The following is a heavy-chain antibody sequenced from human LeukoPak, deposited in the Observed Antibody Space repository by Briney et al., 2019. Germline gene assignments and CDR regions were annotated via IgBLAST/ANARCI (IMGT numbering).Heavy chain of an antibody. Sequence: GGSLRLSCAASGFTFSSYAMGWVRQAPGKGLEWVSLISDSGASTYYANSVKGRFTISRDNSKDTLYLQMNSLRAEDTAVYYCAKDPSYEWGQGTLVTVSS. CDR2: ISDSGAST. D-gene: IGHD3-22*01. J-gene: IGHJ4*02. CDR3: AKDPSYE. V-gene: IGHV3-23*01. CDR1: GFTFSSYA.